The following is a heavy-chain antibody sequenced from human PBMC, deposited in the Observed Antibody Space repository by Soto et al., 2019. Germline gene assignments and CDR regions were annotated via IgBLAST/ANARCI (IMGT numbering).Heavy chain of an antibody. Sequence: KTSETLSLTCTVSGGSISSYYWSWIRQPPGKGLEWIGYIYYSGSTNYNPSLKSRVTISVDTSKNQFSLKLSSVTAADTAVYYCAREKGSSWTRAFNWFDPWGQGTLVTVS. CDR3: AREKGSSWTRAFNWFDP. J-gene: IGHJ5*02. V-gene: IGHV4-59*01. CDR2: IYYSGST. CDR1: GGSISSYY. D-gene: IGHD6-13*01.